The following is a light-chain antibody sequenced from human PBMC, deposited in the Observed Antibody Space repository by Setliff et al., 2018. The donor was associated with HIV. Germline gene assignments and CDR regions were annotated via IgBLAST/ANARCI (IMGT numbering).Light chain of an antibody. V-gene: IGLV2-14*03. CDR1: SSDVGAYNY. J-gene: IGLJ1*01. CDR3: SSYTSSYTFV. CDR2: DVS. Sequence: ALTQPASVSGSPGQSITISCTGTSSDVGAYNYVSWYQQHPGKAPKLMIYDVSNRPSGVSNLFSGSKSGNTASLTISGLQAEDEADYYCSSYTSSYTFVFGTGTKVTVL.